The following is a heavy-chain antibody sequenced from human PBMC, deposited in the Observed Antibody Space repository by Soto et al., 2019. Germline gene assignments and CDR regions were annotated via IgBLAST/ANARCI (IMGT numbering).Heavy chain of an antibody. CDR2: IYYSGST. D-gene: IGHD3-10*01. CDR3: ARQGYYGSGSYYKLRWVDP. Sequence: PSETLSLTCSVSGGSISSGSYYWGWIRQPPGKGLEWIASIYYSGSTYYNPSLKSRVTIFVDTSKNQFSLKLSSVTAADTALYYCARQGYYGSGSYYKLRWVDPWGQGTQVTVS. CDR1: GGSISSGSYY. V-gene: IGHV4-39*01. J-gene: IGHJ5*02.